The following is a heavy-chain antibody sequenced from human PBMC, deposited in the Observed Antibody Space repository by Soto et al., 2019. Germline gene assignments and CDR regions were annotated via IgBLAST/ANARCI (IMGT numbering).Heavy chain of an antibody. CDR3: ARSASYCSRTSCHFNY. D-gene: IGHD2-2*01. J-gene: IGHJ4*02. V-gene: IGHV5-51*01. Sequence: GESLKISCKASGYSFTNYWIGWVRQMPGRGLEWMAIINPGNSDTRFSPSFQGQVTVSVDKSVSIAYLQWSSLQASDTAMYYCARSASYCSRTSCHFNYWGQGTSVT. CDR1: GYSFTNYW. CDR2: INPGNSDT.